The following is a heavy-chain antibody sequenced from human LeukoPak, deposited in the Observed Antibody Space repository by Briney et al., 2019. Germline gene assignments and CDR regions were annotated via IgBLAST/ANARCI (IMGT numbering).Heavy chain of an antibody. CDR2: IYHSGST. Sequence: SETLSLTCTVSGYSISSGYYWGWIRQPPGKGLEWIGSIYHSGSTYYNPSLKSRVTISVDTSKNQFSLKLSSVTAADTAEYYCARRDYGDYVGAFDIWGQGTMVTVSS. CDR3: ARRDYGDYVGAFDI. J-gene: IGHJ3*02. CDR1: GYSISSGYY. V-gene: IGHV4-38-2*02. D-gene: IGHD4-17*01.